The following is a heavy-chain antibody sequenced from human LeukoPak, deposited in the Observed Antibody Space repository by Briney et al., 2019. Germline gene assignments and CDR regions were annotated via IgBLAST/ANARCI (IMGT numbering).Heavy chain of an antibody. D-gene: IGHD4-23*01. Sequence: GGSLRLSCAASGFTFSSYWMNWVRQAPGKGLVWVSRIASDGSSTTYADSVKGRFSISRDNAKNTLYLQMNSLRVQDTAVYYCARGRPHGNDYWGQGTLVTVSS. CDR1: GFTFSSYW. J-gene: IGHJ4*02. V-gene: IGHV3-74*01. CDR2: IASDGSST. CDR3: ARGRPHGNDY.